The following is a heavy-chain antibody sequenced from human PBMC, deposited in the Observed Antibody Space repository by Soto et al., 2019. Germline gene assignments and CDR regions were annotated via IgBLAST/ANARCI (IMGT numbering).Heavy chain of an antibody. J-gene: IGHJ4*02. Sequence: EVQLVESGGGLVQPGGSLRLSCAASGFTFSSYWMSWVRQAPGKGLEWVANIKQDGSEKYYVDSVKGRFTISRDNAKNSLYLQMNSLRAEDTAVYYCARVGSRDQTYYDFWSGIPRDHYFDYWGQGTLVTVSS. CDR3: ARVGSRDQTYYDFWSGIPRDHYFDY. CDR1: GFTFSSYW. D-gene: IGHD3-3*01. V-gene: IGHV3-7*03. CDR2: IKQDGSEK.